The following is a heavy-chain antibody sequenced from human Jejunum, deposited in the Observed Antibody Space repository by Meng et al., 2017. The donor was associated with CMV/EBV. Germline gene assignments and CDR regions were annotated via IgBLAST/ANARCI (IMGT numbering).Heavy chain of an antibody. CDR1: GFPFSNYG. CDR2: INGDGSTT. V-gene: IGHV3-74*03. D-gene: IGHD6-19*01. Sequence: SGFPFSNYGMHWVRQAPGKGLVWVSRINGDGSTTAYADSVKGRFTISRDNAKNTLYLQINSLRLEDTAVYYCAKGGMYSSGSTDYWGQGTLVTVSS. CDR3: AKGGMYSSGSTDY. J-gene: IGHJ4*02.